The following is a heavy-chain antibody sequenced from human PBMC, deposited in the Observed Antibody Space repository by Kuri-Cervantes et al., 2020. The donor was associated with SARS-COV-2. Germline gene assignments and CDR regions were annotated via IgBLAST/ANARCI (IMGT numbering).Heavy chain of an antibody. CDR1: GYSISSGYY. Sequence: ESLKISCGVSGYSISSGYYWGWIRQPPGKGLEWIGSIYHGGSTYYNPSLKSRVTISVDTSKNQFSLKLNSVTAADTAVYYCPLKFHGGDYYFDYWGQGTLGTVSS. J-gene: IGHJ4*02. V-gene: IGHV4-38-2*01. CDR3: PLKFHGGDYYFDY. D-gene: IGHD3-16*01. CDR2: IYHGGST.